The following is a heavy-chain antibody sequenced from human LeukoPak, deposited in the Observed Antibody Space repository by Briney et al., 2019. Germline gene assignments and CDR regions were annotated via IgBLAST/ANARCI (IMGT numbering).Heavy chain of an antibody. CDR3: AGGGCGFGYWHAFVI. CDR1: GYTFTSYG. V-gene: IGHV1-18*01. D-gene: IGHD5-18*01. CDR2: ISAYNGNT. J-gene: IGHJ3*02. Sequence: ASVKVSCKASGYTFTSYGISWVRQAPGQGLEWMGWISAYNGNTNYAQKLQGRVTMTTDISTSTAYMGLGGLGSEDSAVFYCAGGGCGFGYWHAFVIWGQGTMVTVSS.